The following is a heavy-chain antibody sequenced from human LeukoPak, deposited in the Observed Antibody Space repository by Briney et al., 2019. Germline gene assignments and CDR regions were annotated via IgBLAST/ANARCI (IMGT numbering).Heavy chain of an antibody. J-gene: IGHJ4*02. CDR1: GFTVSSNY. Sequence: GGSLRLSCAASGFTVSSNYMSWVRQAPGKGLEWVSVIYSGGSTYYADSVKGRFTISRDNSKNTLYLQMNSLRAEDTAVYYCATEHYDFWSGYHGDFDYWGQGTLVTVSS. D-gene: IGHD3-3*01. CDR3: ATEHYDFWSGYHGDFDY. V-gene: IGHV3-66*01. CDR2: IYSGGST.